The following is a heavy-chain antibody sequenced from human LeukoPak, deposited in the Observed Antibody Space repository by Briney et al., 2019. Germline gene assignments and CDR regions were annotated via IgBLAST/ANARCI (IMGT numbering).Heavy chain of an antibody. CDR1: GGTFSSYA. CDR3: ARTYSSSWFNWFDP. V-gene: IGHV1-69*13. CDR2: IIPIFGTA. Sequence: ASVNVSCKASGGTFSSYAISWVRQAPGQGLEWMGGIIPIFGTANYAQKFQGRVTITADESTSTAYMELSSLRSEDTAVYYCARTYSSSWFNWFDPWGQGTLVTVSS. D-gene: IGHD6-13*01. J-gene: IGHJ5*02.